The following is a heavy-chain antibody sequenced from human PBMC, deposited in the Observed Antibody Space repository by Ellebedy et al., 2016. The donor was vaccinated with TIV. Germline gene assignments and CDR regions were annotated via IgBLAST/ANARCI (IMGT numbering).Heavy chain of an antibody. J-gene: IGHJ3*02. CDR3: ARSPTKDNVQGGNSVADAFDI. CDR1: GYTFTSYA. V-gene: IGHV1-58*02. CDR2: IVVGSGNT. D-gene: IGHD4-23*01. Sequence: ASVKVSCKASGYTFTSYAMQWVRQARGQRLEWIGWIVVGSGNTNYAQKFQERVTITRDMSTSTVYMELSSLRSEDTAVYYCARSPTKDNVQGGNSVADAFDIWGQGTMVTVSS.